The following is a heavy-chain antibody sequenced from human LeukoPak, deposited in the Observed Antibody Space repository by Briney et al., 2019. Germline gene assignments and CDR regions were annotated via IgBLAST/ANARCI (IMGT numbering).Heavy chain of an antibody. V-gene: IGHV4-59*11. CDR2: ISYIGST. CDR3: ASDSISMNAFDA. CDR1: GGSFTTHY. D-gene: IGHD3-22*01. J-gene: IGHJ3*01. Sequence: SETMSLTCTVSGGSFTTHYWSWIRQPPGKGLEWIGYISYIGSTNYNPSLKSRVTISIDTSKNEVSLMLTSVTAADTAVYYCASDSISMNAFDAWGQGTMVTVSS.